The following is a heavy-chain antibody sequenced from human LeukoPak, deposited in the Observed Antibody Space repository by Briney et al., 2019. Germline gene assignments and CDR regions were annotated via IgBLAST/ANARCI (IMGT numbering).Heavy chain of an antibody. J-gene: IGHJ4*02. CDR3: ARLPYYDILTGYIDY. CDR1: GGSVSSGSYY. CDR2: IYYSGST. D-gene: IGHD3-9*01. V-gene: IGHV4-61*01. Sequence: PSETLSLTCTVSGGSVSSGSYYWSWIRQPPGKGLEWIGYIYYSGSTNYNLSLKSRVTISVDTSKNQFSLKLSSVTAADTAVYYCARLPYYDILTGYIDYWGQGTLVTVSS.